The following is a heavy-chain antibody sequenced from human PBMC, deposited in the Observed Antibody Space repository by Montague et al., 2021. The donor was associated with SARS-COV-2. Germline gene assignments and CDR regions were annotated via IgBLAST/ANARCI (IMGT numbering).Heavy chain of an antibody. CDR3: ARGSKWSHYFGY. J-gene: IGHJ4*02. CDR1: GASLSSYY. D-gene: IGHD2-15*01. CDR2: VYYNGNT. Sequence: SETLSLTCNVSGASLSSYYWSWIRHPPVKGLELIGYVYYNGNTNYNPSLKSRIILSVDTSKNHFSLKVSSVTAADTAVYYCARGSKWSHYFGYWGQGTLVTVSS. V-gene: IGHV4-59*01.